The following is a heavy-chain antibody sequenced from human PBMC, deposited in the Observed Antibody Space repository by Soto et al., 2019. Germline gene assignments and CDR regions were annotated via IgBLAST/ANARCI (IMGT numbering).Heavy chain of an antibody. CDR2: ISYDGSNK. Sequence: QVPLVESGGGVVQPGRSLRLSCAASGFTFSSYGMHWVRQAPGKGLEWVAVISYDGSNKYYADSVKGRFTISRDNSKNTLYLQMNSLRAEDTAVYYCAKDRYGSGSYYKGPFDYWGQGTLVTVSS. D-gene: IGHD3-10*01. CDR3: AKDRYGSGSYYKGPFDY. J-gene: IGHJ4*02. V-gene: IGHV3-30*18. CDR1: GFTFSSYG.